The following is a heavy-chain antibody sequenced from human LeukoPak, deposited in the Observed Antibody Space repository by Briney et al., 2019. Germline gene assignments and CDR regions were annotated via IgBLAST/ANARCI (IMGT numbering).Heavy chain of an antibody. V-gene: IGHV3-23*01. Sequence: GGSLRLSCAASGFTFSSYAMSWVRQAPGKGLEWVSAISGSGGSTYYADSVKGRFTISRDNSKNTLYLQMNSLRAEDTAVYYCAKAANTAGPTYSYCGGGSCYSNRIGGYFDYWGQGTLVTVSS. CDR3: AKAANTAGPTYSYCGGGSCYSNRIGGYFDY. J-gene: IGHJ4*02. D-gene: IGHD2-15*01. CDR2: ISGSGGST. CDR1: GFTFSSYA.